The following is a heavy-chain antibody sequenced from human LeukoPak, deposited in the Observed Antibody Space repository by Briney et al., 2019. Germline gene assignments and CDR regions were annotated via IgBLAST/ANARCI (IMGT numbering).Heavy chain of an antibody. CDR1: GGTFSSYA. J-gene: IGHJ6*03. V-gene: IGHV1-69*01. Sequence: SVKVSCKASGGTFSSYAISWVRQAPGQGLEWMGGIIPIFGTANYAQKFQGRVTITADESTSTAYMELSSLRSEDTAVYYCARGPGFGVALRHYYYYVDVWGKGTTVTVSS. D-gene: IGHD3-3*01. CDR2: IIPIFGTA. CDR3: ARGPGFGVALRHYYYYVDV.